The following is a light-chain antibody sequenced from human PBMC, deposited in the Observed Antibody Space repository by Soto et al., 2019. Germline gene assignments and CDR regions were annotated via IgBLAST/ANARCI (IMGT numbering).Light chain of an antibody. V-gene: IGKV1-17*01. CDR1: EGIRND. CDR3: QQYHRFSWT. J-gene: IGKJ1*01. CDR2: SAS. Sequence: DIQMTQSPSSLSASVGDRVTITCRASEGIRNDLSWYRQKPGKAPELLIYSASNLQSGVPSRFSGSGSGTDFTLTISCLQSDDFATYYCQQYHRFSWTFGQGTKVDIK.